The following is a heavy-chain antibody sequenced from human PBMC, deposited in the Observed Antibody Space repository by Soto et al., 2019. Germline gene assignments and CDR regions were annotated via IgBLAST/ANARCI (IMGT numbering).Heavy chain of an antibody. CDR3: ASMIRESYYYNYGMDF. CDR2: MSNSGST. Sequence: SETLSLTCMVSVGSISRSSYYWGWIRQPPGKGLEWIGSMSNSGSTYYNPSLKSRVTISGDMSRNQFSLNLSSVTAADTAVYFCASMIRESYYYNYGMDFWGQGTTVTVSS. CDR1: VGSISRSSYY. J-gene: IGHJ6*02. V-gene: IGHV4-39*01. D-gene: IGHD3-10*01.